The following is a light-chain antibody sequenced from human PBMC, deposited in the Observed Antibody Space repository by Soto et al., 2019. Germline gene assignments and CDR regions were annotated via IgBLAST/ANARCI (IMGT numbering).Light chain of an antibody. J-gene: IGKJ5*01. CDR3: QQYGSTPQIT. CDR2: GAS. CDR1: QAVGGTY. Sequence: EIVLTQSPGTLSLYQGERASLSGRASQAVGGTYLAWYQHKPGQAPRLXXYGASNRADGIPDRFCGGGSWTDFTLTISRLEPEDFAVYDCQQYGSTPQITFGQGTRLETK. V-gene: IGKV3-20*01.